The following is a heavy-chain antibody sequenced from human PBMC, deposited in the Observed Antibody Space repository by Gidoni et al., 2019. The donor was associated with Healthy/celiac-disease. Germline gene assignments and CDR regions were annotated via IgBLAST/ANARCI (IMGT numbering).Heavy chain of an antibody. Sequence: QVQLQESGPGLVKPSETLSLTCTVSGGSVSSGSYYWSWIRQPPGKGLEWIGYIYYSGSTNYNPSLKSRVTISVDTSKNQFSLKLSSVTAADTAVYYCARSEIVVVTAILDWGQGTLVTVSS. D-gene: IGHD2-21*02. CDR2: IYYSGST. CDR3: ARSEIVVVTAILD. V-gene: IGHV4-61*01. J-gene: IGHJ4*02. CDR1: GGSVSSGSYY.